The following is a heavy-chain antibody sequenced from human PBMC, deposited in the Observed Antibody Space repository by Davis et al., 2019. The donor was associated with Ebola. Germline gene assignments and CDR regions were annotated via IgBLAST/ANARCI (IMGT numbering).Heavy chain of an antibody. V-gene: IGHV5-10-1*01. J-gene: IGHJ4*02. Sequence: GESLKISCKGSGYSFTSYWISWVRQMPGKGLEWMGRIDPSDSYTNYSPSFQGHATISADKSISTAYLQWSSLKASDTAMYYCARSIAARPSLGYWGQGTLVTVSS. D-gene: IGHD6-6*01. CDR3: ARSIAARPSLGY. CDR1: GYSFTSYW. CDR2: IDPSDSYT.